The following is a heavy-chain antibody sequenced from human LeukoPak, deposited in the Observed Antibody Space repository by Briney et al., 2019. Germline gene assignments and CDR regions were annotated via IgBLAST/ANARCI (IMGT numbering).Heavy chain of an antibody. D-gene: IGHD3-22*01. CDR3: ARAISNDDNSGYYY. CDR2: IYASGST. Sequence: SETLSLTCTVSGGSISSYYWSWIRQPAGKGLEWIGRIYASGSTKYNPSLKSRVTMSVDTSKNQFSLKLSSVTAAYTAVYYCARAISNDDNSGYYYWGQGTLVTVSS. V-gene: IGHV4-4*07. CDR1: GGSISSYY. J-gene: IGHJ4*02.